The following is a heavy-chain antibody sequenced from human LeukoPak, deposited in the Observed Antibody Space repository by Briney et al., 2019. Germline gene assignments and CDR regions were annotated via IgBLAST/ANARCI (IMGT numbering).Heavy chain of an antibody. J-gene: IGHJ5*02. V-gene: IGHV4-31*03. Sequence: PSETLSLTCTVSGGSISSGGHYWSWIRQHPGKGLEWIGYIYYSGSTYYNPSLKSRVTISVDTSKNQFSLKLSSVTAADTAVYYCGGYQLLYPWFDPWGQGTLVTVSS. CDR2: IYYSGST. CDR1: GGSISSGGHY. D-gene: IGHD2-2*02. CDR3: GGYQLLYPWFDP.